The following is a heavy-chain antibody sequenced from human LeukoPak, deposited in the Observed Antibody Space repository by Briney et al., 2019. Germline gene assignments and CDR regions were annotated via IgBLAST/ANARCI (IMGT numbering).Heavy chain of an antibody. CDR1: GGSISSYY. J-gene: IGHJ5*02. Sequence: SETLSLTCTVSGGSISSYYWSWIRQPPGKGLEWIGNIYYSGSTNYNPSLKSRVTISVDTSKNQFSLKLSSVTAADTAVYYCASLKLLWFGELWSGFDPWGQGTLVTVSS. CDR3: ASLKLLWFGELWSGFDP. V-gene: IGHV4-59*08. CDR2: IYYSGST. D-gene: IGHD3-10*01.